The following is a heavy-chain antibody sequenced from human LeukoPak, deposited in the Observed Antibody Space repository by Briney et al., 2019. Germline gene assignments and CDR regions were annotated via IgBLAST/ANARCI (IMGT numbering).Heavy chain of an antibody. D-gene: IGHD3-10*01. CDR2: IYHIGST. CDR1: GGSISSSNW. Sequence: PLGSLCLTPAVSGGSISSSNWWSWVRQPQGKGLEWIGEIYHIGSTNYNSSLKSRVTISADKSKNQFSLKLSSVTAADAAVYYCASDMGLLLFGGRGDVWGQGTTVTVSS. CDR3: ASDMGLLLFGGRGDV. V-gene: IGHV4-4*02. J-gene: IGHJ6*02.